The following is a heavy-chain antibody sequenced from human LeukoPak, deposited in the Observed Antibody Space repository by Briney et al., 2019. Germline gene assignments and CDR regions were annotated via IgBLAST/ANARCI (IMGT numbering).Heavy chain of an antibody. J-gene: IGHJ6*02. CDR3: ARGSTMVSYYYYGMDV. CDR1: GYTFTSYD. Sequence: ASVKVSCKASGYTFTSYDINWVRQATGQGLEWMGWMNPNSGNTGYAQKFQGRVTMTRNTSISTAYMELSGLRSEDTAVYYCARGSTMVSYYYYGMDVWGQGTTVTVSS. CDR2: MNPNSGNT. V-gene: IGHV1-8*01. D-gene: IGHD3-10*01.